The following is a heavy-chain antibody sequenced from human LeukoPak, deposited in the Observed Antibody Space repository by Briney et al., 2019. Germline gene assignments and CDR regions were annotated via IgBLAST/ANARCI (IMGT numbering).Heavy chain of an antibody. V-gene: IGHV3-48*04. CDR3: ARDKVGTGYYFDY. Sequence: PGGSLRLSCAASGFTFSSYWLSWVRQAPGKGLEWVSYISGSSSSIYYADSVEGRFTISRDNAKDSVYLHMNSLRAEDTAVYFCARDKVGTGYYFDYWGQGTLVTVSS. J-gene: IGHJ4*02. CDR1: GFTFSSYW. D-gene: IGHD1-1*01. CDR2: ISGSSSSI.